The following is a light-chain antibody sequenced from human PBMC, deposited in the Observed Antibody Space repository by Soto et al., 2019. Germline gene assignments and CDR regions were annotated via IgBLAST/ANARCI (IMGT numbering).Light chain of an antibody. Sequence: DIQMTQWRSTLHASDGERGTITCRASQGISNWLAWYQQEIGKAPKLLIYDASILENGVPSRFSGSGTGSEFTLPISSLQPDDFASYYSRQYTSYLWTFGPGTKVDI. CDR1: QGISNW. J-gene: IGKJ1*01. V-gene: IGKV1-5*01. CDR2: DAS. CDR3: RQYTSYLWT.